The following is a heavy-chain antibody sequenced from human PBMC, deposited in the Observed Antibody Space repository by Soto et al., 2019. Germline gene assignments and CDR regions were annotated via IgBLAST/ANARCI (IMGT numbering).Heavy chain of an antibody. J-gene: IGHJ4*02. CDR3: AKGIEEPTRVNPPGGLDY. CDR2: ISGSGGST. Sequence: PGGSLRLSCAASGFTFSSYAMSWVRQAPGKGLEWVSAISGSGGSTYYADSVKGRFTISRDNSKNTLYLQMNSLRAEDTAVYYCAKGIEEPTRVNPPGGLDYWRQGSLVTVSS. D-gene: IGHD3-10*01. V-gene: IGHV3-23*01. CDR1: GFTFSSYA.